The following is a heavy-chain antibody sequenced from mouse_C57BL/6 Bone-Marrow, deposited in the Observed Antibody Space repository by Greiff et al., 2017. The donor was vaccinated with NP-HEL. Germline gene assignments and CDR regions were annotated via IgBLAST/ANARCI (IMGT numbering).Heavy chain of an antibody. V-gene: IGHV5-17*01. J-gene: IGHJ2*01. Sequence: EVHLVESGGGLVKPGGSLKLSCAASGFTFSDYGMHWVRQAPEKGLEWVAYISSGSSTIYYADTVKGRFTISRDNAKNTLFLQMTSLRSEDTAMYYCARRRMGYGNYLFDYWGQGTTLTVSS. CDR2: ISSGSSTI. CDR3: ARRRMGYGNYLFDY. CDR1: GFTFSDYG. D-gene: IGHD2-10*02.